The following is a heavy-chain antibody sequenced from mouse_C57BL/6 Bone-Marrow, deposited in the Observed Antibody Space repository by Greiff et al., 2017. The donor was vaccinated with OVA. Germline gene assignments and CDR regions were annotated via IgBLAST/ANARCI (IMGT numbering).Heavy chain of an antibody. V-gene: IGHV1-53*01. CDR1: GYTFTSYW. CDR3: AREGYGNYGGFAY. J-gene: IGHJ3*01. Sequence: QVQLQQPGPELVKPGASVKLSCKASGYTFTSYWMHWVKQRPGQGLEWIGNINPSNGGTNYNEKFKSKATLTVDKSSSTAYMQLSSLTSADSAVYYCAREGYGNYGGFAYWGQGTLVTVSA. CDR2: INPSNGGT. D-gene: IGHD2-10*02.